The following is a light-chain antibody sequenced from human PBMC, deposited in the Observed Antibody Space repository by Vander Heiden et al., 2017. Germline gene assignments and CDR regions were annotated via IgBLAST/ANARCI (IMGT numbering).Light chain of an antibody. CDR3: QQRSTWPFNT. CDR2: DAS. J-gene: IGKJ2*01. V-gene: IGKV3-11*01. Sequence: EIVLTQSPATLSLSPGERATLSCRASQSVSSYLAWYQQKPGQAPRLLIYDASNRATGIPARFSGSGYGTDFTLTISSREPEDFAVYYCQQRSTWPFNTFGQGTKLEIK. CDR1: QSVSSY.